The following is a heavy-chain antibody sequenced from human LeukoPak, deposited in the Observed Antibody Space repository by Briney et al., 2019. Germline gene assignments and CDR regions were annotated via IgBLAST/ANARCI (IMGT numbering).Heavy chain of an antibody. CDR2: IYTSGNT. CDR3: ARDSNFGVFDP. J-gene: IGHJ5*02. CDR1: GGSVSSYY. Sequence: SETLSLTCTVSGGSVSSYYWSCIRQPAGKGLEWIGRIYTSGNTNYNPYLKSRVTMSVGTSKNQLSLKLSSVTAADTAVYYCARDSNFGVFDPWGQGTLVSVSS. V-gene: IGHV4-4*07. D-gene: IGHD3-10*01.